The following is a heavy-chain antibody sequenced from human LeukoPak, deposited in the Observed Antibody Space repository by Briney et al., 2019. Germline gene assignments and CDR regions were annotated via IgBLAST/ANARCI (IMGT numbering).Heavy chain of an antibody. CDR1: GFTFSSYS. V-gene: IGHV3-21*01. CDR2: IGSSSSYI. CDR3: ARDEQGVFDY. Sequence: GGSLRLSCAASGFTFSSYSMNWVRQAPGKGLEWVSSIGSSSSYIYYADSVKGRFTNSRDNAKNSLYLQMNSLRAEDTAVYYCARDEQGVFDYWGQGTLVTVSS. D-gene: IGHD3-10*01. J-gene: IGHJ4*02.